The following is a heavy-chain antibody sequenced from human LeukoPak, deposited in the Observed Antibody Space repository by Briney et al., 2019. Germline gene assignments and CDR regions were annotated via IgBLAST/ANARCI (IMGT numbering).Heavy chain of an antibody. CDR2: IYYSGST. D-gene: IGHD6-13*01. J-gene: IGHJ3*02. CDR3: ARGARIAAANDAFDI. CDR1: GGSISIYY. V-gene: IGHV4-59*01. Sequence: SETLSLTCTVSGGSISIYYWSWIRQPPGKGLGWIGYIYYSGSTNYNPSLKSRVTISVDTSKNQFSLKLSSVTAADTAVYYCARGARIAAANDAFDIWGQGTMVTVSS.